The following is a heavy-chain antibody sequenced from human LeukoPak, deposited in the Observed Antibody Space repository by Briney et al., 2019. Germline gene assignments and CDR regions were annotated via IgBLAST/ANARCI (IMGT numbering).Heavy chain of an antibody. CDR1: GGTFSSYA. J-gene: IGHJ4*02. CDR2: IIPILGIA. V-gene: IGHV1-69*04. CDR3: ARGSSSWYPPDY. Sequence: GASVKVSCKASGGTFSSYAISWVRQAPGQGLEWMGRIIPILGIANYAQKFQGRVTITADKSTSTAYMELSSLRSEDTAVYYCARGSSSWYPPDYWGQGTLVTVSS. D-gene: IGHD6-13*01.